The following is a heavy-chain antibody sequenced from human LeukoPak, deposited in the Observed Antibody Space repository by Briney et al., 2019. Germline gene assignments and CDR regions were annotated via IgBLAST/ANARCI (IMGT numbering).Heavy chain of an antibody. D-gene: IGHD3-22*01. CDR2: ISSSGSTI. V-gene: IGHV3-11*01. CDR3: AREDAVVTHDY. J-gene: IGHJ4*02. CDR1: GFTFSSYW. Sequence: GGSLRLSCAASGFTFSSYWMGWIRQAPGKGLEWVSYISSSGSTIYYADSVKGRFTISRDNAKNSLYLQMNSLRAEDTAVYYCAREDAVVTHDYWGQGTLVTVSS.